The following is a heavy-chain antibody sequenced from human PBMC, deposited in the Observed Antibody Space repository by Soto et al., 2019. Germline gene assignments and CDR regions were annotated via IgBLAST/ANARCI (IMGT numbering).Heavy chain of an antibody. V-gene: IGHV4-39*07. Sequence: SETLSLTCTVSGGSNSSSSYYWGWIRQPPGKGLEWIGSIYYSGSTYYNPSLKSRVTISVDTSKNQFSLKLSSVTAADTAVYYCAREGFVVVPAAAFDIWGQGTMVTVSS. CDR1: GGSNSSSSYY. J-gene: IGHJ3*02. CDR2: IYYSGST. CDR3: AREGFVVVPAAAFDI. D-gene: IGHD2-2*01.